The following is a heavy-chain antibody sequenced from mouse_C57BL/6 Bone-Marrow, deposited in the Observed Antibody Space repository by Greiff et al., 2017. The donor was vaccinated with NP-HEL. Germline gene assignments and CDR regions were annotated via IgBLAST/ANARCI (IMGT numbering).Heavy chain of an antibody. CDR3: ARGRRGAWFAY. CDR2: ISYSGST. CDR1: GYSITSGYD. Sequence: EVKLQESGPGMVKPSQSLSLTCTVTGYSITSGYDWHWIRHFPGNKLEWMGYISYSGSTNYNPSLKSRISITHDTSKNHFFLKLNSVTTEDTATYYCARGRRGAWFAYWGQGTLVTVSA. J-gene: IGHJ3*01. V-gene: IGHV3-1*01.